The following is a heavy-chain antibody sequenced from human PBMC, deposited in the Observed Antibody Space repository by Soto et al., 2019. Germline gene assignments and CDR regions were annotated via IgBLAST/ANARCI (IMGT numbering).Heavy chain of an antibody. Sequence: SVKVSCKASGYTFTSYAMHWVRQAPGQGLEWMGGIIPIFGTANYAQKFQGRVTITADESTSTAYMELSSLRSEDTAVYYCARAQGYCISTSCYPACDYWGQGTLVTVSS. CDR2: IIPIFGTA. J-gene: IGHJ4*02. D-gene: IGHD2-2*01. CDR1: GYTFTSYA. V-gene: IGHV1-69*13. CDR3: ARAQGYCISTSCYPACDY.